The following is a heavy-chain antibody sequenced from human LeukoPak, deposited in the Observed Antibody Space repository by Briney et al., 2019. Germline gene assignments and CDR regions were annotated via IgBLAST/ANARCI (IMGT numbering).Heavy chain of an antibody. CDR1: GFTFSSYW. J-gene: IGHJ4*02. V-gene: IGHV3-74*01. CDR2: INSDGSST. D-gene: IGHD6-19*01. Sequence: GGSLRLSCAASGFTFSSYWMHWVRHAPGKGLVWVSRINSDGSSTSYADSVKGRFTISRDNAKNTLYLQMNSLRAEDTAVYYCARDTLGVAGTDYWGQGTLVTVSS. CDR3: ARDTLGVAGTDY.